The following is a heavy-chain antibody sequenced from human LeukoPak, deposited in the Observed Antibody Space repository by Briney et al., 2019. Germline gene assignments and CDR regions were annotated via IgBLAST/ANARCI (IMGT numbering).Heavy chain of an antibody. CDR1: GGSISSYY. V-gene: IGHV4-59*01. D-gene: IGHD2-15*01. CDR3: AREYRYCSGGSCNYGMDD. CDR2: IYYSGST. Sequence: SETLSLTCTVSGGSISSYYWSWIRQPPGKGLEWIGYIYYSGSTNYNPSLKSRVTISVDTSKNQFSLKLSSVTAADTAVYYCAREYRYCSGGSCNYGMDDWGQGTTVTVSS. J-gene: IGHJ6*02.